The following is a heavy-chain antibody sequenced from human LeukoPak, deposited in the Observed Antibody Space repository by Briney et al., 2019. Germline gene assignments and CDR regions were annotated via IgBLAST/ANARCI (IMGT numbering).Heavy chain of an antibody. J-gene: IGHJ3*02. CDR3: ARGLFGESLDAFDI. D-gene: IGHD3-10*01. Sequence: GASVNVSFKASGYTFTSYDINWVRQATGQGLEWMGWMNPNSGNTGYAQKFQGRVTITRNTSISTAYMELSSLRSEDTAVYYCARGLFGESLDAFDIWGQGTMVTVSS. CDR2: MNPNSGNT. V-gene: IGHV1-8*03. CDR1: GYTFTSYD.